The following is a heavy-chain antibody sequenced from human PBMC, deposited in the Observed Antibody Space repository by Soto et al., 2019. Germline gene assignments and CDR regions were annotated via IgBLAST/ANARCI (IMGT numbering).Heavy chain of an antibody. CDR3: ARGVKYGAYSRWFAP. J-gene: IGHJ5*02. V-gene: IGHV1-8*01. CDR1: GYTFTSYD. CDR2: MNPNSGNT. D-gene: IGHD4-17*01. Sequence: QVQLVQSGAEVKKPGASVKVSCKASGYTFTSYDINWVRQATGQGLEYLGWMNPNSGNTGYVQKFQGRVTMTWDSPITTAYMELSSLRSEDTAVYFCARGVKYGAYSRWFAPWGQGTLVPVSS.